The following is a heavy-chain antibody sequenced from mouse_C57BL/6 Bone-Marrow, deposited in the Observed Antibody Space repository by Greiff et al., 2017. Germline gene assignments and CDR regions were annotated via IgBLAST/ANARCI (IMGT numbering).Heavy chain of an antibody. V-gene: IGHV2-2*01. CDR2: IWSGGST. D-gene: IGHD1-1*01. J-gene: IGHJ3*01. Sequence: VQRVESGPGLVQPSQSLSITCTASGFSLTSYGVHWVRQSPGKGLEWLGVIWSGGSTDYNAAFISRLSISKDNSKSQVFFRMNSLQADDTAIYYCARNDYGSSLAWFAYWGQGTLVTVSA. CDR3: ARNDYGSSLAWFAY. CDR1: GFSLTSYG.